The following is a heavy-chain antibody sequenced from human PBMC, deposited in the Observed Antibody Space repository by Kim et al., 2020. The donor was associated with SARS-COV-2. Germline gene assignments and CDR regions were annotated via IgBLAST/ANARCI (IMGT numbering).Heavy chain of an antibody. Sequence: SETLSLTCTISGASISSHYWTWIRQTPGKAPEWIGNIFYTGITDYNPYFKSRITISVDTSKNEFSLNLKDVTAADSAVYFCAAGSWGTYDSVWGHGTLVTVSA. CDR1: GASISSHY. CDR3: AAGSWGTYDSV. D-gene: IGHD3-22*01. V-gene: IGHV4-59*11. CDR2: IFYTGIT. J-gene: IGHJ4*01.